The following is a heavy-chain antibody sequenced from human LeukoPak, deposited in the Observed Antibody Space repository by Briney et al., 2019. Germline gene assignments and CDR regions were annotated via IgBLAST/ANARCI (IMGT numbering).Heavy chain of an antibody. CDR2: ITDSGGDT. CDR1: GFTFSHYA. D-gene: IGHD6-6*01. V-gene: IGHV3-23*01. CDR3: AKGSAASRPYYFDY. J-gene: IGHJ4*02. Sequence: GGSLRLSCAASGFTFSHYAMIWVRQAPGKGLECVSAITDSGGDTYSSDSVKGRFTISRDNSKNTLYLQMNSLRSDDTAVYYCAKGSAASRPYYFDYWGQGALVTVSS.